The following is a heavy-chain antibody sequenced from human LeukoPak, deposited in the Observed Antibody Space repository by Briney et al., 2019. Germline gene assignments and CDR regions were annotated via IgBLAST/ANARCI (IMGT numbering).Heavy chain of an antibody. Sequence: ASVKVSCKASGYGFTAYYIHWVRQAPGQGPEWMGWINPNNGGTNFAKKFQGRVIMTRDTSITTAYMDLIRLKSDDTAVYYCARDEIGGSNWFDPWGQGTLVTVSS. D-gene: IGHD3-10*01. J-gene: IGHJ5*02. CDR1: GYGFTAYY. CDR2: INPNNGGT. CDR3: ARDEIGGSNWFDP. V-gene: IGHV1-2*02.